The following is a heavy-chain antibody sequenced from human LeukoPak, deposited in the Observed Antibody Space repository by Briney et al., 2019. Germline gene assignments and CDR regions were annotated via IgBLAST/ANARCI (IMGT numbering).Heavy chain of an antibody. J-gene: IGHJ6*03. Sequence: GGSLRLSCAASGFTFSTYAVNWVRQAPGKGLEWVSYISSSDSTDYADSVKGRFTISRDNAKNSLYLQMNSLRAEDTAVYYCARVRITMVRGVTPPDSYYYMDVWGKGTTVTVSS. CDR1: GFTFSTYA. V-gene: IGHV3-48*01. CDR2: ISSSDST. CDR3: ARVRITMVRGVTPPDSYYYMDV. D-gene: IGHD3-10*01.